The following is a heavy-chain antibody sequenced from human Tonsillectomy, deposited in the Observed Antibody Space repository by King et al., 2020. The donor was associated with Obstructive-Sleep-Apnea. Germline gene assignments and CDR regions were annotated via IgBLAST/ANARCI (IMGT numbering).Heavy chain of an antibody. J-gene: IGHJ3*02. CDR2: IKQDGSGK. Sequence: VQLVESGGGLVQPGGSLRLSCAASGFTFSSYWMSWVRQAPGKGLEWVANIKQDGSGKYYVDSVKGRFTISRDNAKNSLYLQMNSLRAEDTAVYYCARDGDSGYDGAFDIWGQGTMVTVSS. V-gene: IGHV3-7*01. D-gene: IGHD5-12*01. CDR3: ARDGDSGYDGAFDI. CDR1: GFTFSSYW.